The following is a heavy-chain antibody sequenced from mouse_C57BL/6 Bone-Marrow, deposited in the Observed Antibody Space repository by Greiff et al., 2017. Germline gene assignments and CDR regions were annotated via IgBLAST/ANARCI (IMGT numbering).Heavy chain of an antibody. CDR3: VGRYYAMDY. CDR1: GYTFTSYG. J-gene: IGHJ4*01. CDR2: IYPRSGNT. Sequence: VQLQQSGAELARPGASVKLSCKASGYTFTSYGISWVKQRTGQGLEWIGEIYPRSGNTYHNEKFKGKATLTADKSSSTAYMELRSLTSEDSAVYFCVGRYYAMDYWGQGTSVTVSS. V-gene: IGHV1-81*01.